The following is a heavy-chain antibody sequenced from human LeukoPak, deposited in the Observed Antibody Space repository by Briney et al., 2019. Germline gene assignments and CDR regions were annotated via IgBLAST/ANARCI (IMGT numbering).Heavy chain of an antibody. CDR3: ARGPEQHYCGGDCYSLYYYYMDV. V-gene: IGHV3-21*01. J-gene: IGHJ6*03. Sequence: PGGSLRLPCAASGFTFSTYSMNWVRQAPGKGLEWVSSISSSSTYIYYADSVKGRFTISRDNAKNSLYLQINSLRVEDTAVYYCARGPEQHYCGGDCYSLYYYYMDVWGKGTTVTASS. CDR1: GFTFSTYS. D-gene: IGHD2-21*01. CDR2: ISSSSTYI.